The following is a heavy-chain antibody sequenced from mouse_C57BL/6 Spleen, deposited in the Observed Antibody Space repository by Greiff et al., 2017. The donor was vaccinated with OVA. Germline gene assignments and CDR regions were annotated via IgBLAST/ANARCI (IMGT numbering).Heavy chain of an antibody. Sequence: QVQLQQSGAELVRPGASVKLSCKASGYTFTDYYINWVKQRPGQGLEWIARIYPGSGNTYYNEKFKGKATLTAEKSSSTAYMQLSSLTSEDSAVYFCVRALNPYFDYWGQGTTLTVSS. CDR3: VRALNPYFDY. CDR1: GYTFTDYY. J-gene: IGHJ2*01. V-gene: IGHV1-76*01. CDR2: IYPGSGNT. D-gene: IGHD6-1*01.